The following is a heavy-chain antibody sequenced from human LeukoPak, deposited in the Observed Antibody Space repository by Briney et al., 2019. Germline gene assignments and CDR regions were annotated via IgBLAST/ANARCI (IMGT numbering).Heavy chain of an antibody. Sequence: GGSLRLSCAASGFSVSSYWMSWVRQAPGKGLEWVANIKQDGSEKHYVDPVKGRFTISRDNAKNSLYLQMNSLRVEDTAVYYCARDVFDYWGQGTLVTVSS. CDR2: IKQDGSEK. CDR3: ARDVFDY. CDR1: GFSVSSYW. V-gene: IGHV3-7*04. J-gene: IGHJ4*02.